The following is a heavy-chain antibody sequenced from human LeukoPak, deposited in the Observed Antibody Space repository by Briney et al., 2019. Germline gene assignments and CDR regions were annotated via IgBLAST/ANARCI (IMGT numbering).Heavy chain of an antibody. CDR1: GGTFSSYA. Sequence: SVKVSCKASGGTFSSYAISWVRQAPRQGLEWMGRIIPILGIANYAQKFRGRVTITADKSTSTAYMELSSLRSEDTAVYYCASADLAYYDSSGYYPPDYWGQGTLVTVSS. CDR2: IIPILGIA. J-gene: IGHJ4*02. V-gene: IGHV1-69*04. D-gene: IGHD3-22*01. CDR3: ASADLAYYDSSGYYPPDY.